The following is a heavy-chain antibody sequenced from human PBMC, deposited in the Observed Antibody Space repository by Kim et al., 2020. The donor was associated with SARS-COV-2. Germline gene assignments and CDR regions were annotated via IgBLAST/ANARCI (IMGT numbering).Heavy chain of an antibody. CDR3: VTWQWLFRGVEY. J-gene: IGHJ4*02. CDR2: ISGSSGST. Sequence: GSLRLSCAASGFTFSSYAMSWVRQAPGKGLEWVSLISGSSGSTNYADSVRGRFSISRDNSKNTLYLQMNSLRAEDTAVYYCVTWQWLFRGVEYWGQGTLVTVSS. D-gene: IGHD6-19*01. CDR1: GFTFSSYA. V-gene: IGHV3-23*01.